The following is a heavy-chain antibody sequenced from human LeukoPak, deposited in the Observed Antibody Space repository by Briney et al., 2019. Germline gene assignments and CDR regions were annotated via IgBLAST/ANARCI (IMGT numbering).Heavy chain of an antibody. CDR3: AKGHSSGWYSIEF. V-gene: IGHV3-30*18. D-gene: IGHD6-19*01. J-gene: IGHJ4*02. Sequence: GRSLRLSCAASGFTFRRYGMHWVRQAPGKGLEWVAVISSDESNKYYADSVKGRFTISRDNSKNTLYLQMNSVRAEDTAVYYCAKGHSSGWYSIEFWGQATLVSVSS. CDR2: ISSDESNK. CDR1: GFTFRRYG.